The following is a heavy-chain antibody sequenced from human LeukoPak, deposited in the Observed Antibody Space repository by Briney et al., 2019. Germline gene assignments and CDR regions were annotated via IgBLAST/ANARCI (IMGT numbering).Heavy chain of an antibody. Sequence: GGSLRLSCSASGFTFSSCAMHWVRQAPGKGLEYVSAISSTGGSTYYADSVKGRFTISRDNSKNTLYLQMSSLRAEDTAVYYCVKVPYSFYYYGMDVWGQGTTATVSS. V-gene: IGHV3-64D*09. CDR1: GFTFSSCA. D-gene: IGHD5-18*01. CDR2: ISSTGGST. CDR3: VKVPYSFYYYGMDV. J-gene: IGHJ6*02.